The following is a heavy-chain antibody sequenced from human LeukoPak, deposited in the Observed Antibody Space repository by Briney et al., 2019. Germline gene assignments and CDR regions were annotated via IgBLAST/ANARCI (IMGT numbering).Heavy chain of an antibody. J-gene: IGHJ4*02. CDR1: GFTFRSYA. V-gene: IGHV3-30*04. CDR3: ARDPWLRWPENYFDY. CDR2: ISYDGSNK. Sequence: GGSLRLSCAASGFTFRSYAMHWVRQAPGKGLGWVAVISYDGSNKYYADSVKSRFTISRDNSKNTLYLQMNSLRAEDTAVYYCARDPWLRWPENYFDYWGQGTLVTVSS. D-gene: IGHD4-23*01.